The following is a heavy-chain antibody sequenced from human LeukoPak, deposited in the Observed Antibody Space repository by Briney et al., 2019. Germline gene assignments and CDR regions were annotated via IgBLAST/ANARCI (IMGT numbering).Heavy chain of an antibody. CDR1: GFTVTSNY. CDR3: AAGKDVVGSPVGAFDI. V-gene: IGHV4-4*07. J-gene: IGHJ3*02. Sequence: GSLRLSCAASGFTVTSNYMSWVRQAPGKGLEWIGSTYTNGRTFYNPSLASRLTTSVDTSTNQISLRLTSATVADTAVFYCAAGKDVVGSPVGAFDIWGQGTMVTVSS. D-gene: IGHD2-15*01. CDR2: TYTNGRT.